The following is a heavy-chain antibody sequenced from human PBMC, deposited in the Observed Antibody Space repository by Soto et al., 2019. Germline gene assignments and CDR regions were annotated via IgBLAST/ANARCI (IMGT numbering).Heavy chain of an antibody. J-gene: IGHJ4*02. CDR2: VIPILSQA. V-gene: IGHV1-69*13. D-gene: IGHD1-26*01. Sequence: SVKVSCKASGGSFSSYAISWLRQAPGQGLEWLGAVIPILSQAYYAQNLQDRVTITADESTKTTYMELSSLRSEDTAVYFCARVGGVGAPPGADYWGQGTLVTVSS. CDR1: GGSFSSYA. CDR3: ARVGGVGAPPGADY.